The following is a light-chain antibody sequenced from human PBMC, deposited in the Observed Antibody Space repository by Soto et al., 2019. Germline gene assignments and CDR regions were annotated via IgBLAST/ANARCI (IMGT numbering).Light chain of an antibody. J-gene: IGKJ1*01. CDR1: QDISTR. CDR3: QQAHTFPWT. V-gene: IGKV1-12*01. Sequence: DIQLTQSPSSVSASVGDRVTITCRASQDISTRLAWYQQKPGTAPKLLIYAASTSGSGVPSRFSGSGSGTDFSLTVSSLQSEDFATSFCQQAHTFPWTFGQGTKVDIK. CDR2: AAS.